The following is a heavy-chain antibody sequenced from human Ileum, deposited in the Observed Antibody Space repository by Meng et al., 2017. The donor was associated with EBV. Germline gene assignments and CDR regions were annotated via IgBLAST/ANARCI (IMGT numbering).Heavy chain of an antibody. D-gene: IGHD3-22*01. CDR1: GGSIISSKW. CDR3: ARLDSSGYYFGGWFDP. CDR2: IYHHGTT. J-gene: IGHJ5*02. V-gene: IGHV4-4*02. Sequence: QVQLQWSGPRLVKPSGTVSLACAVSGGSIISSKWWSWVRQSPGTGLEWIGEIYHHGTTNYNPSLKSRVTISVDTSKNKFFLNLTSLTAADTAVYYCARLDSSGYYFGGWFDPWGQGILVTVSS.